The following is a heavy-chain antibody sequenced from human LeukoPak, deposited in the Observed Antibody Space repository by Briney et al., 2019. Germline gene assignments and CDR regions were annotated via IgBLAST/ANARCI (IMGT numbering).Heavy chain of an antibody. V-gene: IGHV3-23*01. D-gene: IGHD1-20*01. Sequence: GGSLRLSCAASGFTFSSYAMSWVRQAPGKGLEWVSAISGSGGSTYYADSVKGRFTISRDNAKNTLYLQMNSLRAEDTAVYYCARPINWNDRGSFDYWGQGTLVTVSS. CDR1: GFTFSSYA. CDR2: ISGSGGST. CDR3: ARPINWNDRGSFDY. J-gene: IGHJ4*02.